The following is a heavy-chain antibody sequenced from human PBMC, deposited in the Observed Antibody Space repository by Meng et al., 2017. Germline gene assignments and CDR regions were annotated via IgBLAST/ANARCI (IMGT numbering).Heavy chain of an antibody. CDR2: IYYSGST. CDR1: GGSVSSGSYY. J-gene: IGHJ4*02. V-gene: IGHV4-61*01. CDR3: ATMIVVNY. D-gene: IGHD3-22*01. Sequence: GELQESGPGLVRPSETLSLPFTVSGGSVSSGSYYWSWIRQPPGKGLEWIGYIYYSGSTNYNPSLKSRVTISVDTSKNQFSLKLSSVTAEDTAVYYCATMIVVNYWGQGTLVTVSS.